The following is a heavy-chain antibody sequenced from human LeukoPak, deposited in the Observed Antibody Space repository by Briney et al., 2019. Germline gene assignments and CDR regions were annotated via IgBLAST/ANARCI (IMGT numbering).Heavy chain of an antibody. V-gene: IGHV3-7*01. J-gene: IGHJ4*02. Sequence: GGSLRLSCAASGFTFSSFSMTWVRQAPGKGLEWVANIKSDGSEKFYVDSVKGRFTISRDNAKNSLYLQMNSLRVEDTAVYYCARGGRVGASDYWGQGTLVTVSS. D-gene: IGHD1-26*01. CDR1: GFTFSSFS. CDR3: ARGGRVGASDY. CDR2: IKSDGSEK.